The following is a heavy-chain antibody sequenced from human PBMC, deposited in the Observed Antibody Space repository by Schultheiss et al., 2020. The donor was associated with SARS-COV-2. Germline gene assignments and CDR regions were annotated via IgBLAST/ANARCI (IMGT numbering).Heavy chain of an antibody. CDR3: ARGHLRRGMDV. D-gene: IGHD4-17*01. V-gene: IGHV4-61*02. CDR1: GGSISSGGYS. Sequence: SETLSLTCTVSGGSISSGGYSWSWIRQPAGKGLEWIGRIYTTGVTNYNPSLKSRVTISVDTSKNQFSLKLSSVTAADTAVYYCARGHLRRGMDVWGQGTTVTVSS. CDR2: IYTTGVT. J-gene: IGHJ6*02.